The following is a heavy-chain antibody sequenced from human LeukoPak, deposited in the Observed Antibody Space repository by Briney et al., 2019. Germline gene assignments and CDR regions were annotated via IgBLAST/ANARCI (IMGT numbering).Heavy chain of an antibody. J-gene: IGHJ4*02. CDR1: GGSIRSYY. V-gene: IGHV4-59*08. D-gene: IGHD3-10*01. CDR3: ARQGAGVPFDY. CDR2: IYYSGST. Sequence: KPSETLSLTCTVSGGSIRSYYWSWLRQPPGKGLEWIGYIYYSGSTNYNPSLKSRVTISVDTSKNQFSLKLSSVTAADTAVYYCARQGAGVPFDYWGRGTLVTVSS.